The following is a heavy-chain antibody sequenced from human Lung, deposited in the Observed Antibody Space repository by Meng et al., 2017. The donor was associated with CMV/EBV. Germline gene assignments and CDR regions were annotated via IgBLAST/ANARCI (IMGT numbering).Heavy chain of an antibody. Sequence: GGSLRLXFAASGFTVTSNSMTWVRQAPGKGLECVSVIYSGGDTKYANSVKGRFTISSDNSNNTLFLQMNYLNPGDTTVYYCARNSLDYDAFAIWGQGTLVTVSS. D-gene: IGHD4/OR15-4a*01. J-gene: IGHJ1*01. CDR2: IYSGGDT. V-gene: IGHV3-53*01. CDR1: GFTVTSNS. CDR3: ARNSLDYDAFAI.